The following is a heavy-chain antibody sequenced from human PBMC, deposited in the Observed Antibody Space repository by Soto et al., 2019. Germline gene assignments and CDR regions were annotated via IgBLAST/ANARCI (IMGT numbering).Heavy chain of an antibody. Sequence: QVQLQESGPGLMKPSGTLSLTCAFSGGSISTNWWSWVRQPPGKGLEWIGEIYHSGSTNYNPSLKNRVTMSVDKSQNHLSLNLTSVTAADTAVYYCARHIAVSGPRGFDFWGQGTLVTVSS. CDR3: ARHIAVSGPRGFDF. D-gene: IGHD6-19*01. J-gene: IGHJ4*02. V-gene: IGHV4-4*02. CDR1: GGSISTNW. CDR2: IYHSGST.